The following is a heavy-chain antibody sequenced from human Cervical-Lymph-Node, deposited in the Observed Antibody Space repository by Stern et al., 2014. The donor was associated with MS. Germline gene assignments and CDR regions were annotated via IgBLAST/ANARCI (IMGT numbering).Heavy chain of an antibody. J-gene: IGHJ4*02. CDR3: ARDTSSPERSDW. Sequence: EDQLVESGGGVIQPGGSLRLYCTASGFTVSRDYMTWVRQAPGKELEWVSLITNVGSTFYTDSVKGRFTISRDDSKNTVYLHMTSLRAEDTAMYYCARDTSSPERSDWWGQGTLVTVSS. D-gene: IGHD1-1*01. V-gene: IGHV3-53*01. CDR1: GFTVSRDY. CDR2: ITNVGST.